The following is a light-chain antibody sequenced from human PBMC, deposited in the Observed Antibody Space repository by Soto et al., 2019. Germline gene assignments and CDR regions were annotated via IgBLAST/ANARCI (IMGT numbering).Light chain of an antibody. CDR2: DAS. Sequence: DIQMTQSPSSLSASVGDRVTITCQASQDISNYLNWYQQKLGKAPKLLIYDASNLETGVPSRFSGSGSGTDFTFTISSLQPEDIATYYCKQYSHRSTFGHGTRLEIK. CDR1: QDISNY. V-gene: IGKV1-33*01. CDR3: KQYSHRST. J-gene: IGKJ5*01.